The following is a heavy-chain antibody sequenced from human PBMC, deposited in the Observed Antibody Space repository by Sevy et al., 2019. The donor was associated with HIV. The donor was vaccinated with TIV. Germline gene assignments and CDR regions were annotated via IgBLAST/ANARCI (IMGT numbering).Heavy chain of an antibody. D-gene: IGHD3-16*01. CDR2: IYSSGST. Sequence: GGSLRLSCAASGFTVSTNYMNWVRQAPGKGLEWVSLIYSSGSTFYADSVKGRFTITRDNSENTVYLQMTSLRAEDTAVYYCAGNVRFGIDGFDLWGQGTMVTVSS. CDR1: GFTVSTNY. J-gene: IGHJ3*01. V-gene: IGHV3-53*01. CDR3: AGNVRFGIDGFDL.